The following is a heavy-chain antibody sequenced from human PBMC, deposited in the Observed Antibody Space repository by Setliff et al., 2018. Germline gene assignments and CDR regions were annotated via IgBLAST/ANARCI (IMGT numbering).Heavy chain of an antibody. CDR3: AKRGHYSSSDGLSFDF. D-gene: IGHD6-6*01. V-gene: IGHV3-23*01. J-gene: IGHJ4*02. Sequence: GGSLRLSCEASGFKFSDNFMSWVRQAPGKGLEWVTSVYNGNDETKYADSVKGRFTISRDRYKNTVYLQMNRLRAEDTAVYYCAKRGHYSSSDGLSFDFWGQGTQVTVSS. CDR2: VYNGNDET. CDR1: GFKFSDNF.